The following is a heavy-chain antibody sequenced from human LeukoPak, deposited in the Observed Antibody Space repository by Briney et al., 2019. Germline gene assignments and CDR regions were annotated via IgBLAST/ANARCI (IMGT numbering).Heavy chain of an antibody. J-gene: IGHJ1*01. V-gene: IGHV3-7*01. CDR3: TSWGDTTAEYFQR. CDR1: GFTFSSYA. D-gene: IGHD2-21*02. CDR2: INPDGRDT. Sequence: PGGSLRLSCAASGFTFSSYAMHRVRQAPGKGLEWVAHINPDGRDTYYVDSVKGRFTISRDNAQNSMYLQMNSLRVEDTAVYYCTSWGDTTAEYFQRWGQGTLVTVSS.